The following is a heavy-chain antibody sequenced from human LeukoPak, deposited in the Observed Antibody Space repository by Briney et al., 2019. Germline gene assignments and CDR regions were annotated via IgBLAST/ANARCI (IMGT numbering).Heavy chain of an antibody. CDR3: AELGITMIGGV. V-gene: IGHV3-23*01. CDR2: ISGSGYST. J-gene: IGHJ6*04. D-gene: IGHD3-10*02. CDR1: GFTFNNYA. Sequence: GGSLRLSCVASGFTFNNYAMTWVRQAPGKGLEWVSAISGSGYSTYYADSVKGRFTISRDNSKNTLYLQMNSLRAEDTAVYYCAELGITMIGGVWGKGTTVTISS.